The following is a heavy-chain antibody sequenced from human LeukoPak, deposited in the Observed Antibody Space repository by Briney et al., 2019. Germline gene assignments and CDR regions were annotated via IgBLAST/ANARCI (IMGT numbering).Heavy chain of an antibody. Sequence: PSETLSPTCIVSSGSISSSNYYWGWIRQPPGKGLEWIGSIYYSGSTYYNPSLKSRVTISVDTSENQFSLKLSSVTAADTAVYYCARVNYQGYDSSGYYYPNYYYYYYMDVWGKGTTVTISS. V-gene: IGHV4-39*07. J-gene: IGHJ6*03. D-gene: IGHD3-22*01. CDR3: ARVNYQGYDSSGYYYPNYYYYYYMDV. CDR1: SGSISSSNYY. CDR2: IYYSGST.